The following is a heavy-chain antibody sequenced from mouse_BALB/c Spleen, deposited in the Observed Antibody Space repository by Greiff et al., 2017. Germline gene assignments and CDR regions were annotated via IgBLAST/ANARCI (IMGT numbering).Heavy chain of an antibody. CDR2: ISSGGGST. J-gene: IGHJ2*01. CDR3: ARLTGTGFDY. V-gene: IGHV5-12-1*01. Sequence: EVQGVESGGGLVKPGGSLKLSCAASGFAFSSYDMSWVRQTPEKRLEWVAYISSGGGSTYYPDTVKGRFTISRDNAKNTLYLQMSSLKSEDTAMYYCARLTGTGFDYWGQGTTLTVSS. CDR1: GFAFSSYD. D-gene: IGHD4-1*01.